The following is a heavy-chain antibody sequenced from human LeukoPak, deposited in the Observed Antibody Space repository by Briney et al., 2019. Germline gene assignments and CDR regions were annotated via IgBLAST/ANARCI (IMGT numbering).Heavy chain of an antibody. J-gene: IGHJ4*02. CDR3: AKDTCSGGSCYWPFDY. CDR1: GFTFSSYA. CDR2: ISGSGGST. V-gene: IGHV3-23*01. Sequence: SGGSLRLSCEASGFTFSSYATNWVRQAPGKGLEWVSGISGSGGSTYYADSVKGRFTISRDNSKNTLYLQMNSLRAEDTAVYYCAKDTCSGGSCYWPFDYWGQGTLVTVSS. D-gene: IGHD2-15*01.